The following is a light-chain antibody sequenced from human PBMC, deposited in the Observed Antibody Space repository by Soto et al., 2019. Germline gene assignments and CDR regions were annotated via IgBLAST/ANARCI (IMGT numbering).Light chain of an antibody. J-gene: IGKJ4*01. V-gene: IGKV4-1*01. CDR2: WAS. CDR3: QQYYATPLS. Sequence: DIVMTQSPDSLAVSLGERATINCKSSRSVFYSSNNMNYLAGYQQKLGQPPKLLISWASTRESGVPDRFSGSGSGTDFTLTISSLQTEDVAVYYCQQYYATPLSFGGGTKVEIK. CDR1: RSVFYSSNNMNY.